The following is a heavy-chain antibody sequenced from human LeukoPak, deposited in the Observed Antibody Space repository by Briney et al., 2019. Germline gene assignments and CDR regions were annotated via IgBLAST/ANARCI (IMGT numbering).Heavy chain of an antibody. CDR1: GFTFSSYS. Sequence: PGGSLRLSCAASGFTFSSYSMNWVRQAPGKGLEWVSSISSSSSYIYYADSVKGRFTISRDNSKNTLYLQMNSLRAEDTAVYYCAKLGQHGSGSYPLFDYWGQGTLVTVSS. D-gene: IGHD3-10*01. CDR2: ISSSSSYI. V-gene: IGHV3-21*04. J-gene: IGHJ4*02. CDR3: AKLGQHGSGSYPLFDY.